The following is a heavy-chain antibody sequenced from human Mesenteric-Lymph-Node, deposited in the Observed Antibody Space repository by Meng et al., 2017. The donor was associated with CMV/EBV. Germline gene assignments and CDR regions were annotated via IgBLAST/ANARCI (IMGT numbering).Heavy chain of an antibody. Sequence: GESLKISCTASGFTFSNYWMSWVRQAPGKGLEWVANIKQDGSEKYSVDSVKGRFTISRDNAKNSLYLQMNSLRAEDTAVYYCARVDSAVVPAAPDYWAQGTLVTVSS. CDR1: GFTFSNYW. J-gene: IGHJ4*02. CDR2: IKQDGSEK. V-gene: IGHV3-7*01. D-gene: IGHD2-2*01. CDR3: ARVDSAVVPAAPDY.